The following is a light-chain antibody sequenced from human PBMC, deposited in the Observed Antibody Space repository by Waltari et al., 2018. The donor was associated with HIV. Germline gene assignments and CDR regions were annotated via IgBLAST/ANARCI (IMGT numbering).Light chain of an antibody. V-gene: IGLV1-47*01. CDR3: VVWDDSLRAVV. Sequence: SVLTQPPSASGTPGQRVTISCSGSTSNIGSNYVFWYQHLPGTAPKLLIHRNNQRPSGVPGRFSGSTSGASASLAISGLRSEDEADYYCVVWDDSLRAVVFGGGTKVAVL. J-gene: IGLJ2*01. CDR1: TSNIGSNY. CDR2: RNN.